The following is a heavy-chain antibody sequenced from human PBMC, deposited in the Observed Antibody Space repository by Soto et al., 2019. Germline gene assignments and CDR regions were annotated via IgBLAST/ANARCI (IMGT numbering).Heavy chain of an antibody. V-gene: IGHV3-30*18. Sequence: PGGSLRLSGAASGFTFSSYGMHWVRQAPGKGLGWVAVISYDGSNKYYADSVKGRFTISRDNSKNTLYLQMNSLRAEDTAVYYCAKDLEYSSSSYYYYYGMDVWGQGTTVTVSS. D-gene: IGHD6-6*01. CDR1: GFTFSSYG. J-gene: IGHJ6*02. CDR2: ISYDGSNK. CDR3: AKDLEYSSSSYYYYYGMDV.